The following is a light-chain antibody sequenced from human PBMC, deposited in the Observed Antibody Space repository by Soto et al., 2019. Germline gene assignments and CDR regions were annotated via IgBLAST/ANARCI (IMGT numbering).Light chain of an antibody. V-gene: IGLV2-23*01. CDR1: SSDVGSYNL. CDR3: CSYAGSSTFYV. J-gene: IGLJ1*01. CDR2: EGS. Sequence: QSALTQPASVSGSPGQSITLSCTGTSSDVGSYNLVSWYQQHPGKAPKVMIYEGSKRPSGVSSRFSGSKSGNTASLTISGLQAEDEADYYCCSYAGSSTFYVFGTGTKVTGL.